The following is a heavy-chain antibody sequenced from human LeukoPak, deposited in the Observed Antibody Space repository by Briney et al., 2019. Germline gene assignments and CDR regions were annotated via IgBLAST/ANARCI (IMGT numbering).Heavy chain of an antibody. CDR3: ARSRTYGGYGRALDY. V-gene: IGHV3-74*01. J-gene: IGHJ4*02. CDR2: INTDGFST. CDR1: GVISSSYW. D-gene: IGHD4-17*01. Sequence: PGGALILFCAASGVISSSYWMHCGRQPPGKGLVCIACINTDGFSTSYADSVKGRFTISRDNAKNTLYLQMNSLRAEDTAVYYCARSRTYGGYGRALDYWGQGTLVTVSS.